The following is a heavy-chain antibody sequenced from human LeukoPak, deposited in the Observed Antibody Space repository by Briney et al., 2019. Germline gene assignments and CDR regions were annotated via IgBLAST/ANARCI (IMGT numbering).Heavy chain of an antibody. J-gene: IGHJ4*02. CDR2: ISGSGGST. Sequence: PGGSLRLSCAASGFTFGSYWMSWVRQAPGKGLEWVSAISGSGGSTYYADSVKGRFTISRDNSKNTLYLQMNSLRAEDTAVYYCARRMAGADYWGQGTLVTVSS. V-gene: IGHV3-23*01. CDR1: GFTFGSYW. CDR3: ARRMAGADY. D-gene: IGHD2-8*01.